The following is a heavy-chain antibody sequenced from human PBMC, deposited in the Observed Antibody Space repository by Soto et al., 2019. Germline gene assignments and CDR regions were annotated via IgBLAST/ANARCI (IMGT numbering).Heavy chain of an antibody. CDR2: ISYEGGNT. CDR3: ARAPPRGIEAPVTWGSGMDV. V-gene: IGHV3-30*14. J-gene: IGHJ6*02. Sequence: QVKVVESGGGVVHPGRSLRLSCAASGFSCSSYAMHWVRQTPGKGLQWVSVISYEGGNTYYADSVTGRFTISRDSPKKTGYLHRNSLRNEDTAVYYCARAPPRGIEAPVTWGSGMDVWGQGTTVTVAS. D-gene: IGHD6-13*01. CDR1: GFSCSSYA.